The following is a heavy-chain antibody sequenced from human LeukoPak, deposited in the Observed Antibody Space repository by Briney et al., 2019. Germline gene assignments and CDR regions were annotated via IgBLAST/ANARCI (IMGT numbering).Heavy chain of an antibody. CDR2: IYYSGST. CDR1: GGSISSSSYY. CDR3: ARHALSWYSYYFDY. Sequence: SETLSLTCTDSGGSISSSSYYWGWIRQPPGKGLEWIGSIYYSGSTYYNPSLKSRVTISVDTSKNQFSLKLSSVTAADTAVYYCARHALSWYSYYFDYWGQGTLVTVSS. V-gene: IGHV4-39*01. D-gene: IGHD6-13*01. J-gene: IGHJ4*02.